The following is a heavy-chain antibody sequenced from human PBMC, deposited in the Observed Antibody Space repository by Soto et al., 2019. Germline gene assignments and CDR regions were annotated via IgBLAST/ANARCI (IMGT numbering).Heavy chain of an antibody. D-gene: IGHD1-26*01. Sequence: KLTCKASGYTLTDYYLYWVRQAAEQGLEWMGMIIPSGSSTSYAQKFQARITMTRDTSTSTVYMELGSLGPEDTAVYYCARSLVVGGTIYYYYVMDLLGQGTTVTVSS. CDR1: GYTLTDYY. V-gene: IGHV1-46*01. CDR3: ARSLVVGGTIYYYYVMDL. CDR2: IIPSGSST. J-gene: IGHJ6*02.